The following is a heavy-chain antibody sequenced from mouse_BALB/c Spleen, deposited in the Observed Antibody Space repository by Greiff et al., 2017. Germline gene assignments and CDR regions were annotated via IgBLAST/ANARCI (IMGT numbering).Heavy chain of an antibody. V-gene: IGHV3-2*02. D-gene: IGHD1-2*01. CDR3: ARRGRHITTAAYFDY. CDR1: GYSITSDYA. J-gene: IGHJ2*01. Sequence: EVKLVESGPGLVKPSQSLSLTCTVTGYSITSDYAWNWIRQFPGNKLEWMGYISYSGSTSYNPSLKSRISITRDTSKNQFFLQLNSVTTEDTATYYCARRGRHITTAAYFDYWGQGTTLTVSS. CDR2: ISYSGST.